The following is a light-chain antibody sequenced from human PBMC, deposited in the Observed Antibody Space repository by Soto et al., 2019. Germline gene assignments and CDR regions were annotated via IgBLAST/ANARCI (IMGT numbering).Light chain of an antibody. CDR1: QSVSSY. CDR3: QQRSNWPQIT. V-gene: IGKV3-11*01. J-gene: IGKJ5*01. CDR2: DTS. Sequence: EIVLTQSPATLSLSPGERATLSCRASQSVSSYLGWYQQKPGQAPRLLIYDTSNRATGIPARFSGSGSGTDFTLTISSLEPEDSAVYYCQQRSNWPQITFGQGTRLEIK.